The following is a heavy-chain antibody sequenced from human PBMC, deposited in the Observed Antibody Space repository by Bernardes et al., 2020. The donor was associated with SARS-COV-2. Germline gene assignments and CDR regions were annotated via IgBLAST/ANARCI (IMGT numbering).Heavy chain of an antibody. V-gene: IGHV3-21*01. CDR2: ISSSSSYI. CDR1: GFTFSSYR. D-gene: IGHD6-13*01. Sequence: GGSLRLSCAASGFTFSSYRMNWVRKAPGKGLEWVSSISSSSSYIYYADSVKGRFTISRDNAKNSLYLQMNSLRAEDTAVYYCARGEQQLVPYYYYGMDVWGQGTTVTVSS. J-gene: IGHJ6*02. CDR3: ARGEQQLVPYYYYGMDV.